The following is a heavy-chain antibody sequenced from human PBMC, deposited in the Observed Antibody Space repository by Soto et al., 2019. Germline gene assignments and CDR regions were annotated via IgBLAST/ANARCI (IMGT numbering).Heavy chain of an antibody. J-gene: IGHJ4*02. V-gene: IGHV3-21*01. CDR2: ISSTTNYI. CDR3: ARESEGLTSNFDY. CDR1: GFTFTRYS. Sequence: EVQLVESGGGLVKPGGSLRLSCAASGFTFTRYSMNWVRQAPGKGLEWVSSISSTTNYIYYADSMKGRFTVSRDNAKNSVYLDMNSLSAEDTAVYYCARESEGLTSNFDYWGQGTLVTVSS.